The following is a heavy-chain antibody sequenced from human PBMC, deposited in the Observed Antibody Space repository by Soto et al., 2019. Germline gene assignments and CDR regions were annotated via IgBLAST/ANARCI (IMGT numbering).Heavy chain of an antibody. V-gene: IGHV4-34*01. Sequence: SETLSLTCAVYGGSFSGYYWSWIRQPPGKGLEWIGEINHSGSTNYNPSLKSRVTISVDTSKNQFSLKLSSVTAADTAVYYCARGRWRTIHSSSCYDYWGQGTLVTVSS. CDR2: INHSGST. D-gene: IGHD6-13*01. J-gene: IGHJ4*02. CDR1: GGSFSGYY. CDR3: ARGRWRTIHSSSCYDY.